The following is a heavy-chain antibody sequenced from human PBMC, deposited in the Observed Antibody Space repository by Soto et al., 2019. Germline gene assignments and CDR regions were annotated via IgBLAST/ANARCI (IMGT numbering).Heavy chain of an antibody. CDR3: ARDQPYYYGSGNLDY. D-gene: IGHD3-10*01. Sequence: ASVKVSCKASGYTFTSYGISWVRQAPGQGLEWMGWISAYNGNTNYAQKLQGRVTMTTDTSTSTAYMELRSLRSDDTAVYYCARDQPYYYGSGNLDYWGQGTLVTVSS. CDR2: ISAYNGNT. V-gene: IGHV1-18*01. CDR1: GYTFTSYG. J-gene: IGHJ4*02.